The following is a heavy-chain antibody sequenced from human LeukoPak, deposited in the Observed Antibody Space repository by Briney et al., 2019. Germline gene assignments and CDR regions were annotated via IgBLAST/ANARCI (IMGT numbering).Heavy chain of an antibody. Sequence: SETLSLTCTVSGGSISSYYWSWIRQPPGKGLEWIGYIYYSGSTNYNPSLKSRVTISVDTSKNQFSLKLSSVTAADTAVYYCARSVPGILYDSFWDYWGQGTLVTVSS. CDR3: ARSVPGILYDSFWDY. CDR2: IYYSGST. J-gene: IGHJ4*02. D-gene: IGHD3-22*01. CDR1: GGSISSYY. V-gene: IGHV4-59*01.